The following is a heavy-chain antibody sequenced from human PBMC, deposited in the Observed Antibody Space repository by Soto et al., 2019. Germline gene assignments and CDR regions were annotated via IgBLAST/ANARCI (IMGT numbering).Heavy chain of an antibody. CDR2: ISIISSTI. Sequence: GGSLRLSCAASGFTFSKYALTWVRQAPGKGLEWVSVISIISSTIYYADSVKGRFPIPRDNAKNTLFLKMNSLRAEDTVFYYCAKSMGSSWYKYYFDYWGQETRVTVSS. CDR1: GFTFSKYA. D-gene: IGHD6-13*01. CDR3: AKSMGSSWYKYYFDY. V-gene: IGHV3-23*01. J-gene: IGHJ4*02.